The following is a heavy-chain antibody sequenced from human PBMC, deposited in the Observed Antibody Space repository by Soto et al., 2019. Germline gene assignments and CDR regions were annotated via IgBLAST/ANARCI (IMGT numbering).Heavy chain of an antibody. CDR1: GYTFTGYY. J-gene: IGHJ3*02. Sequence: ASVKVSCKASGYTFTGYYMHWVRQAPGQGLEWMGWINPNSGGTNYAQKFQGWVTMTRDTSISTAYMELSRLRSDDTAVYYCARGKKIVVVGALDAFDIWGQGTMVTVSS. V-gene: IGHV1-2*04. D-gene: IGHD2-15*01. CDR2: INPNSGGT. CDR3: ARGKKIVVVGALDAFDI.